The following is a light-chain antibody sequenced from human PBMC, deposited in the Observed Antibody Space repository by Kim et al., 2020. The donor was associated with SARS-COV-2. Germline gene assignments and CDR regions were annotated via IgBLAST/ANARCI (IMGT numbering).Light chain of an antibody. CDR1: SLTKYY. Sequence: SSELTQDPAVSVALGQTVTITCRGDSLTKYYASWYQQKAGQAPVLVFRGKNTRPSGIPDRFSGSSPGDTASLTITGAQADDEADYYCSSRDLTSNYLLFGGGTQLTVL. CDR2: GKN. CDR3: SSRDLTSNYLL. V-gene: IGLV3-19*01. J-gene: IGLJ2*01.